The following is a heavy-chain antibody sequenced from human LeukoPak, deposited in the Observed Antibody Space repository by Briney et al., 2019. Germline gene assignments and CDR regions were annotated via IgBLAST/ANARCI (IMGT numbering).Heavy chain of an antibody. D-gene: IGHD5-18*01. CDR1: GFTFSNYS. Sequence: GGSLRLSCAGSGFTFSNYSINWVRQAPEKGLEWVSSISPSSHYIYYADSVRGRFTISRDNARNSLYLQMNSLRDEDTAVYYCARDRHTAMVYYYCYMDAWGTGTTVTVSS. V-gene: IGHV3-21*04. CDR2: ISPSSHYI. J-gene: IGHJ6*03. CDR3: ARDRHTAMVYYYCYMDA.